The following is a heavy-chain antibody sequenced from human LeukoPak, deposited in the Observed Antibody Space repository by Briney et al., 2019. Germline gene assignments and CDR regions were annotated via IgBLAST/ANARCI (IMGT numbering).Heavy chain of an antibody. CDR3: AREDNTGLDNWFDP. CDR1: GYTFTGSY. D-gene: IGHD6-19*01. CDR2: ISPTTGGT. Sequence: ASVKVSCKASGYTFTGSYIHWVRQAPGQGLEWVGWISPTTGGTNYAQKFQGRVTMTRDTSISTAYMELSRLRGDDTAVYYCAREDNTGLDNWFDPWGQGTLVTVSS. V-gene: IGHV1-2*02. J-gene: IGHJ5*02.